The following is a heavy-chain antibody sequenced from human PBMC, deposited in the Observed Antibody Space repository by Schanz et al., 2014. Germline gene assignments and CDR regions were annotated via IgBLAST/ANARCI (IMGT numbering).Heavy chain of an antibody. CDR2: VNHGGTT. Sequence: QVQLQQWGAGLLKPSETLSLTCAFSGGSFSGYWWTWVRQSPGKGLEWIGEVNHGGTTNYNPSLKRGATVSADMSKKQFPRRLSSVTAADTAAYYCATWSGTRLFHNWGQGTLVTVSS. V-gene: IGHV4-34*01. J-gene: IGHJ4*02. CDR1: GGSFSGYW. D-gene: IGHD1-7*01. CDR3: ATWSGTRLFHN.